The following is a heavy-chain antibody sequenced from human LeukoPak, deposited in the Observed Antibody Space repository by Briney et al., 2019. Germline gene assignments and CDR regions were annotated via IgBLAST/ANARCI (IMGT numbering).Heavy chain of an antibody. V-gene: IGHV3-48*02. J-gene: IGHJ4*02. CDR2: ISSGSSTI. CDR1: GFTFSSFS. D-gene: IGHD7-27*01. Sequence: PGGSLRLSCAASGFTFSSFSMNWVRQAPGKGLKWVSFISSGSSTIYYTDSVKGRFTISRDNAKNSLYLQVNSLRDEDTAVYYCARTNWGVDYWGQGTLVTVSS. CDR3: ARTNWGVDY.